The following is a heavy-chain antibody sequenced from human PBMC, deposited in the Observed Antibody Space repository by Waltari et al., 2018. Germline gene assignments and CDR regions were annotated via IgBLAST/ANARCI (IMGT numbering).Heavy chain of an antibody. CDR1: GYTFPDCF. CDR3: ARSGGGTTTFGVAE. D-gene: IGHD3-3*01. Sequence: QAQLLQSGAEVKKYGASVKISCKASGYTFPDCFIHWVRQAPGQGLEWMGRINPNSGDTSYAQRFQGRVTMTGDTSITTAYMELTGLRSDDTAIYYCARSGGGTTTFGVAEWGQGSLVTVSS. J-gene: IGHJ4*02. V-gene: IGHV1-2*06. CDR2: INPNSGDT.